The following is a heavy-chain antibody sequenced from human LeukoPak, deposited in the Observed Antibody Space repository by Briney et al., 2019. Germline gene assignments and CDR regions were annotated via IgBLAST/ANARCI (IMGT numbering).Heavy chain of an antibody. CDR1: GGSISSSCYY. D-gene: IGHD6-13*01. CDR3: ARRALAALNWFDP. Sequence: SETLSLACTVSGGSISSSCYYWGWLRQPRGNGLEWIESIYYSGSTYYNPSLKSRVTISVDTSKNQFSLKLSYVTAADTAVYYCARRALAALNWFDPWGQGTLVTVSS. V-gene: IGHV4-39*01. J-gene: IGHJ5*02. CDR2: IYYSGST.